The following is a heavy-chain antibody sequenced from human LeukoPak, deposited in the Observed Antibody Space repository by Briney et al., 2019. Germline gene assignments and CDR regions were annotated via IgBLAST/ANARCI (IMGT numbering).Heavy chain of an antibody. J-gene: IGHJ4*02. CDR3: AKVQATYYYGSASPYSPN. Sequence: GGSLRLSCAASGFTFSSYSMNWVRRAPGKGLEWVAFIRYDGSNTYHADSVKGRFTISRDNSKDTLYLQMNSLRGEDTAVYYCAKVQATYYYGSASPYSPNWGQGTLVTVSS. V-gene: IGHV3-30*02. CDR1: GFTFSSYS. D-gene: IGHD3-10*01. CDR2: IRYDGSNT.